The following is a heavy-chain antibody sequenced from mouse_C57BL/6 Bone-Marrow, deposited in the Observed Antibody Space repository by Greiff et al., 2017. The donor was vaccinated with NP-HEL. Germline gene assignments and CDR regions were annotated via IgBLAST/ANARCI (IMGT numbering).Heavy chain of an antibody. CDR3: ARRHGNSYYYAMGY. V-gene: IGHV2-9-1*01. Sequence: VHLVESGPGLVAPSQSLSITCTVSGFSLTSYAISWVRQPPGQGLEWLGVIWTGGGTNYNSALKSRLSISKDNSKSQVFLKMNSLQTDDTARYYCARRHGNSYYYAMGYWGQGASVTVAS. D-gene: IGHD2-1*01. CDR2: IWTGGGT. CDR1: GFSLTSYA. J-gene: IGHJ4*01.